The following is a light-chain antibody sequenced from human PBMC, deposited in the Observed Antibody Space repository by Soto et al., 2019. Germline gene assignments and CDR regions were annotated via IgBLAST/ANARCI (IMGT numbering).Light chain of an antibody. CDR1: SSNIGRNF. J-gene: IGLJ1*01. V-gene: IGLV1-47*01. Sequence: QSVLTQPPSASGTPGQRVSISCSGSSSNIGRNFVYWYQQLPGTAPKLIIFRDTQRPSGVPDRFSASKSGTSASLAIRGLRSDDEAEYYCATWDDSASAYVFGIGTKVTVL. CDR3: ATWDDSASAYV. CDR2: RDT.